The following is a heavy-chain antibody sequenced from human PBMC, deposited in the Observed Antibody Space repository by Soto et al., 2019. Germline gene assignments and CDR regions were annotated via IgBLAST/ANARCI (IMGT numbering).Heavy chain of an antibody. Sequence: QITLKESGPTLVKPTQTLTLTCTFSGFSLSTNGVGVGWIRQPPGKALEWLAPIYWDDDKRYSPSLKSRLTITKDTSKNQVVLTITNMDPVDTATYFCAHVITGTILFDYWGQGTLITVSS. D-gene: IGHD1-7*01. CDR1: GFSLSTNGVG. J-gene: IGHJ4*02. CDR3: AHVITGTILFDY. CDR2: IYWDDDK. V-gene: IGHV2-5*02.